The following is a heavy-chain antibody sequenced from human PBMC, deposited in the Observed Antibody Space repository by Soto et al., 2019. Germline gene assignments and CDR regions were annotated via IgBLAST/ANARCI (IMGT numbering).Heavy chain of an antibody. D-gene: IGHD3-3*01. Sequence: PWGSLRLSCAASGFTFISYWMIFFRHSPVKGLEWVANIKQDGSEKYYVDSVKGRFTISRDNAKNSLYLQMNSLRAEDTAVYYCARIDFWSGYPYDYWGQGTLVTVSS. CDR3: ARIDFWSGYPYDY. CDR2: IKQDGSEK. V-gene: IGHV3-7*03. J-gene: IGHJ4*02. CDR1: GFTFISYW.